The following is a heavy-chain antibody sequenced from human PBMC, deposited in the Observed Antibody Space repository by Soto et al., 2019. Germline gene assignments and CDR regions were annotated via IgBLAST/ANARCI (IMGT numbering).Heavy chain of an antibody. D-gene: IGHD3-16*01. V-gene: IGHV1-18*01. J-gene: IGHJ4*02. Sequence: QVQLVQSGAEVKKPGASVKVSCKASGYTFTSHGISWVRHAPGQGLEWMGWVSGYNGNTNYAQKFQGRVTMTTDTSTTTAYMELRSLTSDDTAVYYCARDLGAKVYYWGQGTLVTVSS. CDR2: VSGYNGNT. CDR1: GYTFTSHG. CDR3: ARDLGAKVYY.